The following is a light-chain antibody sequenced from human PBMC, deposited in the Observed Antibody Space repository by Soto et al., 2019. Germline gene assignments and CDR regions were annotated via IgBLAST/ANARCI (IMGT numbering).Light chain of an antibody. V-gene: IGKV3-11*01. CDR2: DAS. CDR1: QSIGSY. Sequence: EIVLTQSPATLSLSLGERATLSCRASQSIGSYLAWYQHKLGQPPRLLIYDASNRATGIPVRFSASGSGTDFTLTLSSLEPEDFAGYYWQQRSTSLPFSFGPGTKVDI. CDR3: QQRSTSLPFS. J-gene: IGKJ3*01.